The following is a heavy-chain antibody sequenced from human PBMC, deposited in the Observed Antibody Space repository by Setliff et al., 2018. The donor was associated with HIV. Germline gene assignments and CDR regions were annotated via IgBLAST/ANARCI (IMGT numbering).Heavy chain of an antibody. Sequence: QPGGSLRLSCAASGFTFSSYAMSWVRQAPGKGLEWVSAISGSGGSTYYADSVKGRFTISRDNSKNTLYLQMNSLRAEDTAVYYCAKDGSTYYYGSGSQNWFDPWGQGTLVTVSS. CDR1: GFTFSSYA. V-gene: IGHV3-23*01. J-gene: IGHJ5*02. CDR3: AKDGSTYYYGSGSQNWFDP. D-gene: IGHD3-10*01. CDR2: ISGSGGST.